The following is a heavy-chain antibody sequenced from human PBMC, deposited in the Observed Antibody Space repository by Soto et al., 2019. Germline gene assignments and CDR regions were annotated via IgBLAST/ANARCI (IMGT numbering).Heavy chain of an antibody. J-gene: IGHJ3*02. D-gene: IGHD7-27*01. CDR2: ISGSGGST. V-gene: IGHV3-23*01. Sequence: GGSLRLSCAASGFTFSSYAMSWVRQAPGKGLEWVSAISGSGGSTYYEDSVKGRFTISRDNSKNTLYLQMNSLRAEDTAVYYCAKDNAWGMTWDDFDIWGQGTMVTVSS. CDR1: GFTFSSYA. CDR3: AKDNAWGMTWDDFDI.